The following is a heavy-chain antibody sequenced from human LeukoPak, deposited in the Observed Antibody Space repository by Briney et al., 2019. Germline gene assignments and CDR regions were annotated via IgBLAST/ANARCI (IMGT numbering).Heavy chain of an antibody. V-gene: IGHV1-24*01. D-gene: IGHD6-19*01. J-gene: IGHJ4*01. CDR3: ATVPLGMAVAGVEVAY. Sequence: ASVKVSCKVSGYTLTELSMHWVRQAPGKGLGWMGGFDPEDGETIYAQKFQGRVTMTEDTSTDTDYMELSSLRSEEPPVYYCATVPLGMAVAGVEVAYWGQEPWSPSPQ. CDR2: FDPEDGET. CDR1: GYTLTELS.